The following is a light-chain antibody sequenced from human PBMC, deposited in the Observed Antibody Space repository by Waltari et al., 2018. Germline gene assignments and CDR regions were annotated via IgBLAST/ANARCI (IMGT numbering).Light chain of an antibody. Sequence: QSALTQPASMSGSPGQSITISCTGTRSDVEGFNFASWYQQYPGKAPKLIIYDVANRPSGVSHRFSGSRSDNTASLTISGLQAEDEADYYCSSYTSVNTRFGGGTKLTVL. V-gene: IGLV2-14*03. J-gene: IGLJ2*01. CDR2: DVA. CDR1: RSDVEGFNF. CDR3: SSYTSVNTR.